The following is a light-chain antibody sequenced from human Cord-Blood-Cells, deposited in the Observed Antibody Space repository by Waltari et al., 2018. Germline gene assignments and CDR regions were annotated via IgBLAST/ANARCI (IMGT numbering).Light chain of an antibody. J-gene: IGKJ1*01. CDR1: QSVSSS. CDR2: GAS. V-gene: IGKV3-15*01. CDR3: QQYNNWPRT. Sequence: EIVMTPSPATLSVSPGERATLPCRASQSVSSSLAWYQQKPGQAPRLLIYGASTRATGIPARFSGSGSGKEFTLTISSLQSEDFAVYYCQQYNNWPRTFGQGTKVEIK.